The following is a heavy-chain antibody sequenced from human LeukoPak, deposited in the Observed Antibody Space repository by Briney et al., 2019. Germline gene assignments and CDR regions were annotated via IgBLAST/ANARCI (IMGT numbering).Heavy chain of an antibody. CDR3: ARFDGGFDS. D-gene: IGHD3-9*01. CDR1: GFTLKSFV. Sequence: PGGSLRPSGAPSGFTLKSFVMGGFGRAPGGGLEWVSYISKRSGHIYHTDSVEGRFTTSRDNANDSVYLQMNNLRVEDTAIYFCARFDGGFDSWGQGTLVTVSS. J-gene: IGHJ4*02. V-gene: IGHV3-21*05. CDR2: ISKRSGHI.